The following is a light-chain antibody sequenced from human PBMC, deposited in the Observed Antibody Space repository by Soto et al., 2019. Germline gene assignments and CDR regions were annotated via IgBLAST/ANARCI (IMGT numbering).Light chain of an antibody. Sequence: QSVRTQPDSVSGSPGQSITISCTGTSSDVGGYNYVSWYQQHPVKTPPLMIYDVSNRPSGVSNHFSGSKSGNTASLTLSWLQADDEADYYCSSYTSSSTLAVFGGGTKRNVL. CDR1: SSDVGGYNY. J-gene: IGLJ2*01. CDR2: DVS. V-gene: IGLV2-14*01. CDR3: SSYTSSSTLAV.